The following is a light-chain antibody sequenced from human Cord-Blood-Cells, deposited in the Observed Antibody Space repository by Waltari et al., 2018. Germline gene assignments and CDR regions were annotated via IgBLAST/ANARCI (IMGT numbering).Light chain of an antibody. CDR1: SSDVGGYNY. V-gene: IGLV2-11*01. Sequence: QSALTQPRSVSGSPGQSVTISCTGTSSDVGGYNYVSWYQQHPGKAPNLMIYDVSKRPSGVPDRFSCSKSGNTASLTISGLQAEDEADYYCCSYAGSYVFGTGTKVTVL. J-gene: IGLJ1*01. CDR3: CSYAGSYV. CDR2: DVS.